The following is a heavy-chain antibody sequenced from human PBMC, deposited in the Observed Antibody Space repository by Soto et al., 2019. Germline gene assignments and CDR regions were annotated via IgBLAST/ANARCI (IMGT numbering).Heavy chain of an antibody. V-gene: IGHV1-69*01. J-gene: IGHJ6*02. CDR3: ARDDAVATMGENYYYGMDD. CDR2: ISPIFGTA. Sequence: VQLLESGGGLVQPGGSLRLSCAASGFTFSSYAMSWVRQAPGQGLEWMGGISPIFGTANYAQKFQGRVTITADESTSTAYMELSSLRSEDTAVYYCARDDAVATMGENYYYGMDDWGQGTTVTVSS. CDR1: GFTFSSYA. D-gene: IGHD5-12*01.